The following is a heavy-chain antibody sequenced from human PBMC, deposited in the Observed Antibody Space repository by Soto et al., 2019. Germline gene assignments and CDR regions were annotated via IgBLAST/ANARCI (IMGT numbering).Heavy chain of an antibody. D-gene: IGHD6-13*01. CDR1: GGSFSGYY. V-gene: IGHV4-34*01. CDR2: INHSGST. J-gene: IGHJ6*02. Sequence: QVQLQQWGAGLLKPSETLSLTCAVYGGSFSGYYWSWIRQPPGKGLEWIGEINHSGSTNYNPSLKRRGTISVDTSKNQFSLKLSSVTAADTAVYYCARGGAAAGTRRYDYYGMDVWGQGTTVTVSS. CDR3: ARGGAAAGTRRYDYYGMDV.